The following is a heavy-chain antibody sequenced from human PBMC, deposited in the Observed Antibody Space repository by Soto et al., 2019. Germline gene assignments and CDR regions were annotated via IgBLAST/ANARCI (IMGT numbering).Heavy chain of an antibody. CDR3: ARTYYYYYGMDV. CDR1: GYTFTGYY. CDR2: INPNSGGT. Sequence: ASVKVSCTASGYTFTGYYMHWVRQAPGQGLEWMGWINPNSGGTNYAQKFQGRVTMTRDTSISTAYMELSRLRSDDTAVYYCARTYYYYYGMDVWGQGTTVTVS. V-gene: IGHV1-2*02. J-gene: IGHJ6*02.